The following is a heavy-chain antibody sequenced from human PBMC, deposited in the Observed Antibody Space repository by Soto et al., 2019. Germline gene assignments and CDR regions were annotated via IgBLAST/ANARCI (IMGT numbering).Heavy chain of an antibody. Sequence: SETLSLTCTVSGGSISSYYWSWIRQPPGKGLEWIGYIYYSGSTNYNPSPKSRVTISVDTSKNQFSLKLSSVTAADTAVYYCARVRAVAGLGSLDYWGQGTLVTVSS. CDR3: ARVRAVAGLGSLDY. CDR2: IYYSGST. D-gene: IGHD6-19*01. V-gene: IGHV4-59*01. CDR1: GGSISSYY. J-gene: IGHJ4*02.